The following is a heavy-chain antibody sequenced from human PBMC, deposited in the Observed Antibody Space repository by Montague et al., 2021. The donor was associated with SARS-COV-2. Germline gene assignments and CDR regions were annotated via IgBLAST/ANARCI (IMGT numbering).Heavy chain of an antibody. D-gene: IGHD4-17*01. J-gene: IGHJ1*01. V-gene: IGHV6-1*01. CDR2: TFYRSQWHT. Sequence: CAISGDSVSSDTAAWHWSRQSPSNGLEWVGRTFYRSQWHTDSAASVRSRISFSGDISKNQFSLHLNSVTPEDTAIYYCARDGDYGGTWYSFLQNWGQGTLVIVSS. CDR3: ARDGDYGGTWYSFLQN. CDR1: GDSVSSDTAA.